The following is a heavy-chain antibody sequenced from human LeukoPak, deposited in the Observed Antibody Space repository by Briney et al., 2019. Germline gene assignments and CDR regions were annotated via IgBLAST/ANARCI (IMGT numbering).Heavy chain of an antibody. CDR3: ARDPWGWLQLSGYFDY. CDR2: IYYDGSLK. V-gene: IGHV3-33*01. D-gene: IGHD5-24*01. Sequence: PGRSLRLSCAASGLTFRNYGMHWVRQAPGKGLEWVAIIYYDGSLKYYADSVKGRFTISRDNAKNSLYLQMNSLRAEDTAVYYCARDPWGWLQLSGYFDYWGQGTLVTVSS. CDR1: GLTFRNYG. J-gene: IGHJ4*02.